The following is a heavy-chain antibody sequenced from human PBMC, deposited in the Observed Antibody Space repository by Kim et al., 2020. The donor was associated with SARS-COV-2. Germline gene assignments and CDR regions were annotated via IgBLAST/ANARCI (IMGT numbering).Heavy chain of an antibody. J-gene: IGHJ4*02. D-gene: IGHD3-22*01. Sequence: IPSFQGQVTISADKSISTAYLQWSSLKASDTAMYYCAATRSNDRDEAFDYWGQGTLVTVSS. V-gene: IGHV5-51*01. CDR3: AATRSNDRDEAFDY.